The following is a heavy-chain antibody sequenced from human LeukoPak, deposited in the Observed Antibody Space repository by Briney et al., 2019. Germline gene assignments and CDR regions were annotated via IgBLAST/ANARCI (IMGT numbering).Heavy chain of an antibody. V-gene: IGHV6-1*01. J-gene: IGHJ5*02. Sequence: SQTLSLTCDISGDSVSGNIVAWNWIRQSPSKGLEWLGRTNYRSKWYNDYAVSVRGRITINPDTSKNQFSLKLSSVTAADTAVYYCARGNYYDSSGYYLSFYPDNWFGPWGQGTLVTVSS. D-gene: IGHD3-22*01. CDR1: GDSVSGNIVA. CDR2: TNYRSKWYN. CDR3: ARGNYYDSSGYYLSFYPDNWFGP.